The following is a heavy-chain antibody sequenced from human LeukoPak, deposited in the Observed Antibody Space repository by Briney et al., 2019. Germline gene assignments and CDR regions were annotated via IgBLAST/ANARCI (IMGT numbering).Heavy chain of an antibody. CDR3: AHRMIRGYTLGLGVVGAFDI. CDR1: GLSLTTAGVG. D-gene: IGHD5-18*01. CDR2: IYWDDDK. Sequence: SGPTLAKPTQTLTLTCTFSGLSLTTAGVGVGWIRHPPGKALEWLAVIYWDDDKHYSPSLQNSITITKDTSKNHVVLSLTNMDPVDAGTYDCAHRMIRGYTLGLGVVGAFDIWGQGTMVTVSS. J-gene: IGHJ3*02. V-gene: IGHV2-5*02.